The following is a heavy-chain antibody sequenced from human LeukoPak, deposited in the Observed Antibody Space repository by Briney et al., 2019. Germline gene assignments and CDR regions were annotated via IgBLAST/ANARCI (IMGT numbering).Heavy chain of an antibody. CDR3: AKSRVLVGSTWYPLDF. CDR1: GFTFSTYA. D-gene: IGHD3-3*02. V-gene: IGHV3-23*01. Sequence: SGGSLRLSCAASGFTFSTYAMTWVRRAPGKGLEWVSSITGSGSTTFYADSLKGQFTISRDNRKKTLYLHMNSLRADDTAVYYCAKSRVLVGSTWYPLDFWGQGTLVAVSS. J-gene: IGHJ4*02. CDR2: ITGSGSTT.